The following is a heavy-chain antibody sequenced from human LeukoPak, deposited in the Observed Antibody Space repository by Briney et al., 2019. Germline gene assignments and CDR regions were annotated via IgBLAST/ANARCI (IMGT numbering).Heavy chain of an antibody. J-gene: IGHJ1*01. Sequence: GGSLRLSCAASGFTFSWYSMNWVRQAPGKGLEWVSYISSSSSTIYYADSVKGRFTISRDNAKNSLYLQMNSLRAEDTAVYYCASEILYLSLPGHHKTEYFEQWGQGSLVIVSS. CDR2: ISSSSSTI. V-gene: IGHV3-48*01. CDR3: ASEILYLSLPGHHKTEYFEQ. CDR1: GFTFSWYS. D-gene: IGHD3-9*01.